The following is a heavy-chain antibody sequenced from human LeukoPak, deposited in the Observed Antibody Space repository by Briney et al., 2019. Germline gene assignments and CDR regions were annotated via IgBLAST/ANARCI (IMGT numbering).Heavy chain of an antibody. D-gene: IGHD1-1*01. J-gene: IGHJ6*03. CDR3: ARHKRNDVRDYYYMDV. V-gene: IGHV5-51*01. CDR1: GYSFTSYW. CDR2: IYPGDSDT. Sequence: GESLKISCKGSGYSFTSYWIGWVRQMPGKGLEWMGIIYPGDSDTRYSPSFQGQVTISADKSISTAYLQWSSLKASDTAMYYCARHKRNDVRDYYYMDVWGKGTTVTVSS.